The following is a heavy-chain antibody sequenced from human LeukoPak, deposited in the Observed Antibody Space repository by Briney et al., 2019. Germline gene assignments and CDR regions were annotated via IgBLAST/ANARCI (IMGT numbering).Heavy chain of an antibody. V-gene: IGHV3-30*02. CDR1: GFSFSYYA. J-gene: IGHJ4*02. D-gene: IGHD1-1*01. Sequence: PGGSLRLSCATAGFSFSYYAIYWGLQTPGKGLERVAFICYDGSNKIYADYVKGRFTISRDDAYNTVYLQMTGLRAEDTAVYYCAKDGESGIQWTQGYFDYWGQGTLVTVSS. CDR3: AKDGESGIQWTQGYFDY. CDR2: ICYDGSNK.